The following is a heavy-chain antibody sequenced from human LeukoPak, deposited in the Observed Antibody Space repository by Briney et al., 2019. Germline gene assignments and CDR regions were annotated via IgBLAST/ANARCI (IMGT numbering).Heavy chain of an antibody. CDR1: GYTFTSYD. CDR2: MNPNSGNT. V-gene: IGHV1-8*01. CDR3: ARRRSSSTWRYDAFDI. J-gene: IGHJ3*02. Sequence: ASVTVSCKASGYTFTSYDINWVRQATGQGLEWMGWMNPNSGNTGYAQKFQGRVTMTRNTSISTAYMELSSLRSEDTAVYYCARRRSSSTWRYDAFDIWGPGTMVTVSS. D-gene: IGHD6-13*01.